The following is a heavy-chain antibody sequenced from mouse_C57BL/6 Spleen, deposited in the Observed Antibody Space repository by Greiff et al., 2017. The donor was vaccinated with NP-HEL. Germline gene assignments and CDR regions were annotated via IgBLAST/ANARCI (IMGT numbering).Heavy chain of an antibody. CDR3: ARGVWDESY. D-gene: IGHD4-1*01. CDR2: IYPSDSET. J-gene: IGHJ2*01. Sequence: QVQLQQPGAELVRPGSSVKLSCKASGYTFTSYWMDWVKQRPGQGLEWIGNIYPSDSETHYNQKFKDKATLTVDKSSSTAYMQLSSLTSEDSAVYYCARGVWDESYWGQGTTLTVSS. V-gene: IGHV1-61*01. CDR1: GYTFTSYW.